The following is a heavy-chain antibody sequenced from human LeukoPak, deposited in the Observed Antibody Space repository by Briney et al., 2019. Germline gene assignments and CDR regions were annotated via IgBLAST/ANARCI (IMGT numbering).Heavy chain of an antibody. Sequence: SETLSLTCTASGGSISSYYWSWIRQPPGKGLEWIGYIYYIGSTNYNPSLKSPVTISVDTSKNQFSLKLSSVTAADTAVYYCARTNSPYYCGGDCYSDYYYYMDVWGKGTTVTVSS. CDR1: GGSISSYY. CDR2: IYYIGST. CDR3: ARTNSPYYCGGDCYSDYYYYMDV. D-gene: IGHD2-21*02. V-gene: IGHV4-59*01. J-gene: IGHJ6*03.